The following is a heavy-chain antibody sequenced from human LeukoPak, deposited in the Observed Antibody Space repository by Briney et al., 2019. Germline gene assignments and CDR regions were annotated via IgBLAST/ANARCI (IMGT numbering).Heavy chain of an antibody. Sequence: SQTLSLTCAISGDSVSSTSAAWHRISQSPSKSLHWLGRTYYRSKWYNAYAVSVKSRITINPATSKNQFSLQLNSVTPEDTAVFFFFKQKTGYEILTGYGFDPWGQETLVTVSS. V-gene: IGHV6-1*01. D-gene: IGHD3-9*01. CDR3: FKQKTGYEILTGYGFDP. CDR2: TYYRSKWYN. CDR1: GDSVSSTSAA. J-gene: IGHJ5*02.